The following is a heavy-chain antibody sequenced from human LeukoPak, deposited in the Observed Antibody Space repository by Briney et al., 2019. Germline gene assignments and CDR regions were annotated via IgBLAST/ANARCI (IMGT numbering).Heavy chain of an antibody. CDR1: GYTFTSYY. J-gene: IGHJ5*02. Sequence: ASVKVSCKASGYTFTSYYMHWVRQAPGQGLEWMGIINPSGGSTSYAQKFQGRVTMTRDTSTSTVYMELSSLRSDDTAVYYCASGTDIVVVPAAMRGRDWFDPWGQGTLVTVSS. D-gene: IGHD2-2*01. CDR2: INPSGGST. CDR3: ASGTDIVVVPAAMRGRDWFDP. V-gene: IGHV1-46*01.